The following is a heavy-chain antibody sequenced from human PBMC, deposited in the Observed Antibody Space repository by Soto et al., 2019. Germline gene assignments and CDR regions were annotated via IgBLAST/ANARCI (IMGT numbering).Heavy chain of an antibody. D-gene: IGHD2-8*01. CDR1: SGSISSTSCY. J-gene: IGHJ6*02. Sequence: SETLSLTCTVSSGSISSTSCYWAWIRQPPGKGLEWIGAIYYVGTTYYTESLKSRVSISVDTSKNRFSLKLNAVTAADRAVYFCARQGRNTKRGRVKHYAADIWGQGTAVTVSS. CDR2: IYYVGTT. CDR3: ARQGRNTKRGRVKHYAADI. V-gene: IGHV4-39*01.